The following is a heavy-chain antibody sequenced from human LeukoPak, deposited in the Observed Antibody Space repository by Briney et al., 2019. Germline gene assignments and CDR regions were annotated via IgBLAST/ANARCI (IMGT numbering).Heavy chain of an antibody. CDR3: ARPTRLWFGELSFTY. CDR1: GYTFTRYD. CDR2: MNPNSGNT. D-gene: IGHD3-10*01. V-gene: IGHV1-8*01. Sequence: ASVKVSCKASGYTFTRYDINWVRQATGQGLEWMGWMNPNSGNTGYAQKFQGRVTMTRNTSISTAYMELSSLRSEDTAVYYCARPTRLWFGELSFTYWGQGTLVTVSS. J-gene: IGHJ4*02.